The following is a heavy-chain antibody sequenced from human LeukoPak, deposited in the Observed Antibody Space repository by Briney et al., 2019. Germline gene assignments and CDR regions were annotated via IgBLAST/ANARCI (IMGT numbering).Heavy chain of an antibody. Sequence: ASVKVSCKASGYTFTGYYMHWVRQAPGQGLEWMGWMNPNSGNTGYAQKFQSRVTITRNTSISTAYMELSSLRSEDTAVYYCARGSVRRVRANWFDPWGQGTLVTVSS. J-gene: IGHJ5*02. D-gene: IGHD5-24*01. CDR2: MNPNSGNT. V-gene: IGHV1-8*03. CDR1: GYTFTGYY. CDR3: ARGSVRRVRANWFDP.